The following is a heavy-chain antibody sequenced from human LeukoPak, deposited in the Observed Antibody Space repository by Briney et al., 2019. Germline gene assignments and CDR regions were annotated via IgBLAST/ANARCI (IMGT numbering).Heavy chain of an antibody. CDR3: ARGYPGTTSNGGFDL. V-gene: IGHV1-18*01. Sequence: ASVKVSCKASGYTFTSYGISWVRQAPGQGLEWMGWISAYNGNTNYAQKLQGRVTMTTDTSTSTAYMELRSLRSDDTSVYYCARGYPGTTSNGGFDLWGRGTLVTVSS. D-gene: IGHD1-1*01. J-gene: IGHJ2*01. CDR1: GYTFTSYG. CDR2: ISAYNGNT.